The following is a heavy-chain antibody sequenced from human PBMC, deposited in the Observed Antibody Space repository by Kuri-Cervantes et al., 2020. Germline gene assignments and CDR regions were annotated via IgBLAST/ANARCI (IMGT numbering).Heavy chain of an antibody. CDR1: GFTFSRYW. Sequence: GGSLRLSCAASGFTFSRYWMTWVRQGPGKGLEWVSRINSDGSSTSYADSVKGRFTISRDNAKNTLYLQMNSLRAEDTAVYYCARAHYYDSSGYLFQHWGQGTLVTVSS. V-gene: IGHV3-74*01. CDR2: INSDGSST. D-gene: IGHD3-22*01. J-gene: IGHJ1*01. CDR3: ARAHYYDSSGYLFQH.